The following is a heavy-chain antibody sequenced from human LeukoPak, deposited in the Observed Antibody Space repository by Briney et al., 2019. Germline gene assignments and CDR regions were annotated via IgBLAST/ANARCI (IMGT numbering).Heavy chain of an antibody. Sequence: ASVKVSCKASGYTFTSYYMHWVRQAPGQGLEWMGIINPSGGSTSYAQKFQGRVTMTRDMSTSTVYMELSSLRSEDTAVYYCARDQYLINTMMNWFDPWGQGTLVTVSS. CDR3: ARDQYLINTMMNWFDP. CDR1: GYTFTSYY. CDR2: INPSGGST. J-gene: IGHJ5*02. V-gene: IGHV1-46*01. D-gene: IGHD3-22*01.